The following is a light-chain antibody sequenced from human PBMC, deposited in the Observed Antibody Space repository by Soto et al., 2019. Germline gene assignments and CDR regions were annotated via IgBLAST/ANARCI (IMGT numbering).Light chain of an antibody. CDR1: QSVLYSSNNKNY. Sequence: DIVMTQSPDSLAVSLGERATINCKSSQSVLYSSNNKNYLAWYQQKPGQPPKLLIYWASTRESGVPDRFSGSGSGTDFTLTINSLQAEDGAVYYCQQYYSTPPTFGQGTKVEIK. CDR3: QQYYSTPPT. CDR2: WAS. V-gene: IGKV4-1*01. J-gene: IGKJ1*01.